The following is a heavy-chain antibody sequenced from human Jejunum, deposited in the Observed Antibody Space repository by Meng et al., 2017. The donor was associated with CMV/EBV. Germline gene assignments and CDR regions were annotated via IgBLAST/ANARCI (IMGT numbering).Heavy chain of an antibody. Sequence: GQLVQSGAEVKKPGASVKVSCKASGYTFTSYAIHWVRQAPGQRLEWMGWINGGNGKTKYPQKFQGRVTITRDTSASTAYMELSSLRSEDTAVYYCARDVVVPAALTVRIDYWGQGTLVTVSS. J-gene: IGHJ4*02. CDR2: INGGNGKT. CDR3: ARDVVVPAALTVRIDY. V-gene: IGHV1-3*01. CDR1: GYTFTSYA. D-gene: IGHD2-2*01.